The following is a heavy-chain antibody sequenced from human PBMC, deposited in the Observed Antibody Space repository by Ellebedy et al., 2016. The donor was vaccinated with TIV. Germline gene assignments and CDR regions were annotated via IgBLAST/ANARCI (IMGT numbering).Heavy chain of an antibody. CDR3: AKDFSSGWYLYYFDY. D-gene: IGHD6-19*01. CDR1: GFTFDDYA. CDR2: ISWNSGSI. Sequence: SLKISCAASGFTFDDYAMRWVRQAPGKGLEWVSGISWNSGSIGYADSVKGRFTISRDNAKNSLYLQMNSLRAEDTALYYCAKDFSSGWYLYYFDYWGQGTLVTVSS. V-gene: IGHV3-9*01. J-gene: IGHJ4*02.